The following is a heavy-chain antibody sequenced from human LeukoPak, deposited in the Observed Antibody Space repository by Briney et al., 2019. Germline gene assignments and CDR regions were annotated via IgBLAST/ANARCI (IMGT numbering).Heavy chain of an antibody. CDR2: MNPNSGNT. Sequence: GASVKVSCKASGYTFTSYDINWVRQATGQGLEWMGWMNPNSGNTGYAQKFQGRVTMTRNTSISTAYMELSRLRSEDTAVYYCARSRSGRLLYYYMDVWGKGTTVTVSS. D-gene: IGHD6-19*01. V-gene: IGHV1-8*01. CDR1: GYTFTSYD. J-gene: IGHJ6*03. CDR3: ARSRSGRLLYYYMDV.